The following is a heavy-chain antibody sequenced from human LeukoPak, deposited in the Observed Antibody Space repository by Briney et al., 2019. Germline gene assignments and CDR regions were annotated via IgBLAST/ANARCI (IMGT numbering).Heavy chain of an antibody. CDR3: ARLNSRVRGVIITEWFDP. Sequence: GESLKISCKGSGYSFTSYWIGWVRQMPGKGLEWMGIIYPGDSGTRYSPSFQGQVTISADKSISTAYLQWSSLKASDTAMYYCARLNSRVRGVIITEWFDPWGQGTLVTVSS. CDR1: GYSFTSYW. V-gene: IGHV5-51*01. CDR2: IYPGDSGT. J-gene: IGHJ5*02. D-gene: IGHD3-10*01.